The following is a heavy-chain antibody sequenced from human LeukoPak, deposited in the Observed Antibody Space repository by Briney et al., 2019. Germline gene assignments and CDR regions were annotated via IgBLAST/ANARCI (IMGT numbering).Heavy chain of an antibody. CDR1: GGSISSGGYS. D-gene: IGHD6-13*01. J-gene: IGHJ4*02. V-gene: IGHV4-30-2*01. Sequence: QLRLQESGSGLVKPSQTLSLTCAVSGGSISSGGYSWSWIRQPPGQGLEGIGYIYHSGSTYYNPSLKSRVTISVDRSKNQFSLKLSSVTAADTAVYYCARGPRRSSSWYVYWGQGTLVTVSS. CDR2: IYHSGST. CDR3: ARGPRRSSSWYVY.